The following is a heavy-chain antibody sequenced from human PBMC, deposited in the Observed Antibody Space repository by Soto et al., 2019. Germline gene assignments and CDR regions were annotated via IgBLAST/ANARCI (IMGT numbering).Heavy chain of an antibody. J-gene: IGHJ4*02. V-gene: IGHV3-72*01. Sequence: EAQLVESGGGLVQPGGSLRLSCAASGFTFSDHYMDWVRQAPGKGLEWVGRSKNKADSYTTEYAASVKGRFTISRDGSKNSLFLQMNSLKTEDTVVYYCTVWGSGNDFGAAWGQGILVTVSS. CDR1: GFTFSDHY. CDR3: TVWGSGNDFGAA. CDR2: SKNKADSYTT. D-gene: IGHD3-10*01.